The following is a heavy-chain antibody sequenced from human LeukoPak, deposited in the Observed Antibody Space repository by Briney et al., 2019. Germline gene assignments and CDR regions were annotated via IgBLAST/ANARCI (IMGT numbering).Heavy chain of an antibody. V-gene: IGHV3-23*01. Sequence: GGSLRLSCAASGFTVSSNYMSWVRQAPGKGLEWVSAISGSGGSTYYADSVKGRFTISRDNSKNTLYLQMNSLRAEDTAVYYCANRRGRIAVATSAWFDPWGQGTLVTVSS. CDR2: ISGSGGST. CDR1: GFTVSSNY. J-gene: IGHJ5*02. D-gene: IGHD6-19*01. CDR3: ANRRGRIAVATSAWFDP.